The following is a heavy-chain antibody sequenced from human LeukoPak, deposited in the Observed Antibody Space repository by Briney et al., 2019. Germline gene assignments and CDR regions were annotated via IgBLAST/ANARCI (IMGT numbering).Heavy chain of an antibody. CDR2: IYSSGST. D-gene: IGHD6-13*01. CDR1: GFTVSANY. CDR3: AARYSSSWYAY. V-gene: IGHV3-53*01. Sequence: GGSLRLSCAASGFTVSANYMSWVRQAPGKGLEWVSLIYSSGSTYYADSVKGRFTISRDKSKNMLYLQVNGLRAEDTAVYYCAARYSSSWYAYWGQGTLVTVSS. J-gene: IGHJ4*02.